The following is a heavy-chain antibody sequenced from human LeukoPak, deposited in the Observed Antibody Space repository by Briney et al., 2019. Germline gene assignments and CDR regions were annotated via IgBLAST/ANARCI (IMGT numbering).Heavy chain of an antibody. Sequence: ASVKVSCKASVGTFSSYAISWVRQAPGQGLEWMGVVIPIFGTANYAQKFQGRVTITAVESTSTAYMELSRLRSEETAVYYCARQAFWSGYYSYWGQGNLVTVSS. D-gene: IGHD3-3*01. V-gene: IGHV1-69*13. CDR1: VGTFSSYA. J-gene: IGHJ4*02. CDR2: VIPIFGTA. CDR3: ARQAFWSGYYSY.